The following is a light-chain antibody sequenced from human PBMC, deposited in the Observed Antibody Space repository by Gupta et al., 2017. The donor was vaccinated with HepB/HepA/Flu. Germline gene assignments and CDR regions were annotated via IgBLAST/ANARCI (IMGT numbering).Light chain of an antibody. J-gene: IGKJ1*01. CDR3: LQRSNWPRT. V-gene: IGKV3-11*01. CDR1: QGVSSY. Sequence: EIVLTQSPATLSLSPGERAPLSCRASQGVSSYLAWYQHKPGQAPRLLIYDASNRATGIPARFSGSGSGTDFTLTISSLEPEDFAVYYCLQRSNWPRTFGQGTKVEIK. CDR2: DAS.